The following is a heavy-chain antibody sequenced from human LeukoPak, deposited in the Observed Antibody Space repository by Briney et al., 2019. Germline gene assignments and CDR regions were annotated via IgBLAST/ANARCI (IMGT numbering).Heavy chain of an antibody. CDR2: ISGSGGST. CDR3: AKDALLLRFGELGPFDY. D-gene: IGHD3-10*01. Sequence: PGGSLRLSCAASGFTFSSYAMSWVRQAPGKGLEWVSAISGSGGSTYYADSVKGRFTISRDNSKNTLYLQMNSLRAEDTAVYYCAKDALLLRFGELGPFDYWGQGTLVTVSS. CDR1: GFTFSSYA. V-gene: IGHV3-23*01. J-gene: IGHJ4*02.